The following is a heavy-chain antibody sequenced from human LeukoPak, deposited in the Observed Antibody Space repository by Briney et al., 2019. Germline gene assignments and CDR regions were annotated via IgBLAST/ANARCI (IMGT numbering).Heavy chain of an antibody. J-gene: IGHJ5*01. Sequence: PGGSLRLSCVASGFTFTRSAMHWVRQAPGKGLEWVSIISADSYSTYYADSVKGRFTISRDNFKNTLYLLMSGLRAEDTAVYYCAKHEGDSWGQGSLVTVSS. CDR1: GFTFTRSA. V-gene: IGHV3-23*01. CDR3: AKHEGDS. CDR2: ISADSYST.